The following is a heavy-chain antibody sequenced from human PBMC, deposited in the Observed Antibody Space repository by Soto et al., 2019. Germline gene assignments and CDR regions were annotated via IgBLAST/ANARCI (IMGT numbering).Heavy chain of an antibody. V-gene: IGHV4-39*01. CDR2: IYYSGST. Sequence: SETLSLTCTVSGGSISSSSHYWGWIRHPPGKGLEWIGTIYYSGSTYYNPSLKSRVTISVDTSKNQFSLKLSSVTAADTAVYYCARHLAYYYGSGSFAVYYYGMDVWGQGTTVTVSS. CDR1: GGSISSSSHY. J-gene: IGHJ6*02. CDR3: ARHLAYYYGSGSFAVYYYGMDV. D-gene: IGHD3-10*01.